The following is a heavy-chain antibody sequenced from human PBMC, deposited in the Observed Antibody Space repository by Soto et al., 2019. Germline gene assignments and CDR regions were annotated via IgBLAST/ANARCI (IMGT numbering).Heavy chain of an antibody. V-gene: IGHV1-2*04. CDR3: AGDRDGAGGYNHYYYYGMDV. Sequence: ASVKVSCKASGYTFTGYYMHWVRQAPGQGLEWMGWINPNSGGTNYAQKFQGWVTMTRDTSISTAYMELSRLRSDDTAVYYCAGDRDGAGGYNHYYYYGMDVWGQGTTVTVSS. D-gene: IGHD5-12*01. CDR2: INPNSGGT. J-gene: IGHJ6*02. CDR1: GYTFTGYY.